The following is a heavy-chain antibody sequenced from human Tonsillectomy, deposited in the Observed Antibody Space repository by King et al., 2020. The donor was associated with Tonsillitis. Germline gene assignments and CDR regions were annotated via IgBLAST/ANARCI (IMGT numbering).Heavy chain of an antibody. CDR2: ISYDGSNK. CDR1: GFSFSSYG. Sequence: VQLVESGGGVVQPGGSLRLSCAASGFSFSSYGIHWVRQAPGKGLEWVAVISYDGSNKHYADSVKGRFTISRDNSKNRLYLQMNSLRAEDTAVYYCAKSFQNWDSSGYLAFEYYYYGMDVWGQGTTVTVSS. D-gene: IGHD3-22*01. J-gene: IGHJ6*02. CDR3: AKSFQNWDSSGYLAFEYYYYGMDV. V-gene: IGHV3-30*18.